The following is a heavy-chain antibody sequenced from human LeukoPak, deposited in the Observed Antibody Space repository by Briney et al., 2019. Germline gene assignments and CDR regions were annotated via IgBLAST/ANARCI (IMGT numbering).Heavy chain of an antibody. CDR3: ARALRRGIVVAGPDY. CDR1: GYTFTGYY. V-gene: IGHV1-2*02. Sequence: GASVKVSCKASGYTFTGYYMHWVRQAPGQGLEWMGWINPNSGGTNYAQKFQGRVTMTRDTSISTAYMELSRLRSDDTAVYYCARALRRGIVVAGPDYWGQGTLVTVSS. J-gene: IGHJ4*02. CDR2: INPNSGGT. D-gene: IGHD6-19*01.